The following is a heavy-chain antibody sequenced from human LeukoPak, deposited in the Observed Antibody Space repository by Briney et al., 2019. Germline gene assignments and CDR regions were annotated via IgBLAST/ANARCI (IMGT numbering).Heavy chain of an antibody. D-gene: IGHD3-3*01. Sequence: SETLSLTCTVSGGSISSYYWSWIRQPPGKGLEWIGYIYYSGSTNYNPSLKSRVTISVDTSKNQFSLKLSSVTAADTAVYYCARGRSYYDFWSGSGHNWFDPWGQGTLVTVSS. CDR1: GGSISSYY. CDR3: ARGRSYYDFWSGSGHNWFDP. J-gene: IGHJ5*02. V-gene: IGHV4-59*12. CDR2: IYYSGST.